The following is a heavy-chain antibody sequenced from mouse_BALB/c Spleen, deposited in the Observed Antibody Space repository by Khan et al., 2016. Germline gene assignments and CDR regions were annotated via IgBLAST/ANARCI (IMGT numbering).Heavy chain of an antibody. Sequence: QIQLVQSGPELKKPGETVKISCKASGYTFTDYSMHWVKQAPGKGLKWMGWINTETGEPTYADDFKGRFAFSLETSASTAYLQINNLKNEDTATXFCARYYRYDGYAMDYWGQGTSVTVSS. J-gene: IGHJ4*01. D-gene: IGHD2-14*01. CDR1: GYTFTDYS. CDR2: INTETGEP. CDR3: ARYYRYDGYAMDY. V-gene: IGHV9-2-1*01.